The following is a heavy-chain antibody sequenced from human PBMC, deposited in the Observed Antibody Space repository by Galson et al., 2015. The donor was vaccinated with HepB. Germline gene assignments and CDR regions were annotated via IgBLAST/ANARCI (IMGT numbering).Heavy chain of an antibody. CDR2: IIPIFGTA. V-gene: IGHV1-69*13. D-gene: IGHD3-9*01. Sequence: SVKVSCKASGGTFSSYAISWVRQAPGQGLEWMGGIIPIFGTANYAQKFQGRVTITADESTSTAYMELSSLRSEDTAVYYCARARGGYDILTGYYSPYYHYYGMDVWGQGTTVTVSS. CDR3: ARARGGYDILTGYYSPYYHYYGMDV. J-gene: IGHJ6*02. CDR1: GGTFSSYA.